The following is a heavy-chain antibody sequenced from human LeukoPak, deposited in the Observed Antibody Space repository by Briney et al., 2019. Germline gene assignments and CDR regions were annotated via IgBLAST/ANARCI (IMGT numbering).Heavy chain of an antibody. CDR2: ISSSGDNT. CDR3: AKVKALDAVASYFDY. J-gene: IGHJ4*02. D-gene: IGHD2-8*01. V-gene: IGHV3-23*01. Sequence: GGSLRLSCAASGFTFTTYAMGWVRQAPGKGLEWVSGISSSGDNTYYADSVKGQFTISRGNSKNTLDLQMNSLRAEDTAMYHCAKVKALDAVASYFDYWGQGTLVTVSS. CDR1: GFTFTTYA.